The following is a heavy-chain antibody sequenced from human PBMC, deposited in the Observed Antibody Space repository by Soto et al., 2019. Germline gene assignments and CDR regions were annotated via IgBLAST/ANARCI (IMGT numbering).Heavy chain of an antibody. CDR1: GYTFTGYY. CDR3: ARSLYRDDFWSGYYYFDY. V-gene: IGHV1-2*02. J-gene: IGHJ4*02. D-gene: IGHD3-3*01. Sequence: RASVKVSCKASGYTFTGYYMHWVQQAPGQGLEWMGWINPNSGGTNYAQKFQGRVTMTRDTSISTAYMELSRLRSDDTAVYYCARSLYRDDFWSGYYYFDYWGQGTLVTVSS. CDR2: INPNSGGT.